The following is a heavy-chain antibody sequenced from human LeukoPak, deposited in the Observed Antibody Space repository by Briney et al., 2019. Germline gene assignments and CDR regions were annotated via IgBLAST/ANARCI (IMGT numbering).Heavy chain of an antibody. CDR2: INPNSGGT. CDR3: ARLFLRNHDYGDYHYYYMDV. D-gene: IGHD4-17*01. J-gene: IGHJ6*03. Sequence: ASVKVSCKASGHTFTGYYMHWVRQAPGQGLEWMGWINPNSGGTNYAQKFQGRVTMTRDTSISTAYMELSRLRSDDTAVYYCARLFLRNHDYGDYHYYYMDVWGKGTTVTISS. V-gene: IGHV1-2*02. CDR1: GHTFTGYY.